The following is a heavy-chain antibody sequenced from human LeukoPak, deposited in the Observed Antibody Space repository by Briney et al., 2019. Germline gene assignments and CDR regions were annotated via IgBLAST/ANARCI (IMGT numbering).Heavy chain of an antibody. CDR1: GFTFSSHA. CDR2: ISASGGST. D-gene: IGHD2-2*01. CDR3: AKGLVPAAIRVVDY. Sequence: GGPLRLSCAASGFTFSSHAMSWVRQAPVKGLEWVSAISASGGSTYYADSVKGRFTISRDNSQNTLYLQVNSLRAEDTAVYYCAKGLVPAAIRVVDYWGQGTLVTVSS. J-gene: IGHJ4*02. V-gene: IGHV3-23*01.